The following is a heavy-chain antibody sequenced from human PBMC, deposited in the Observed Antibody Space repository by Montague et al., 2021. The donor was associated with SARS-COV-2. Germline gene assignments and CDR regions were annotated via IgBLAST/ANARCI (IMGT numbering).Heavy chain of an antibody. V-gene: IGHV4-39*01. CDR1: GGPLSSSSYY. CDR3: VRPGGSESHWFDR. J-gene: IGHJ5*02. Sequence: SETLSLTCTVSGGPLSSSSYYWGWIHQPPGKGLEWIGSVYYNGNTNYNPSLKSRVTISLDTSENQISLNLDSVTAADTAVYYCVRPGGSESHWFDRWGQGTLVTVSS. D-gene: IGHD3-10*01. CDR2: VYYNGNT.